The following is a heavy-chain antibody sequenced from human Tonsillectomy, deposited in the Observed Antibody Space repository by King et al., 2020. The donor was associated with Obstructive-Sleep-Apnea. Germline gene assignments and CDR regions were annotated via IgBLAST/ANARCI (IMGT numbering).Heavy chain of an antibody. D-gene: IGHD3-10*01. Sequence: QLQESGPGLVKPSETLSLTCTVSGDSISSSSYLWGWIRQAPGQGLECIGSSYYSGTTYYNPSLKSRVTISVDTSKNQFSLKLSSVTAADTAVYYCVRLTYNYGSGSYPWFDPWGQGTLVTVSS. V-gene: IGHV4-39*01. J-gene: IGHJ5*02. CDR2: SYYSGTT. CDR3: VRLTYNYGSGSYPWFDP. CDR1: GDSISSSSYL.